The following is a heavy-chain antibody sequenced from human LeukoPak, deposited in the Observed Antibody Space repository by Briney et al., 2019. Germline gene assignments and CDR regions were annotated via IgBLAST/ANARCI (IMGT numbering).Heavy chain of an antibody. V-gene: IGHV3-74*01. CDR1: GFTLSSYW. CDR2: INSDGSST. CDR3: ARGGLRSYIAFDI. D-gene: IGHD1-26*01. Sequence: GGSLRLSCAASGFTLSSYWMHWVRHAPGKGLVWVSRINSDGSSTTYADSVKGRFTISRDNAKNTLYLQMSSLRVEDTAVYYCARGGLRSYIAFDIWGQGTMVIVSS. J-gene: IGHJ3*02.